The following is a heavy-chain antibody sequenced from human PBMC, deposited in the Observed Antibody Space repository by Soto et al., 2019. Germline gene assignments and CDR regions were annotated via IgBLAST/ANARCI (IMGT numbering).Heavy chain of an antibody. CDR1: GGSFSGYY. D-gene: IGHD3-3*01. Sequence: TLSLTCAVYGGSFSGYYWSWIRQPPGKGLEWIGEINHSGGTNYNPSLKSRVTISVDTSKNQFSLKLSSVTAADTAVYYCARAVSRYDFWSGYYSSFFDYWGQGTLVTVSS. CDR2: INHSGGT. J-gene: IGHJ4*02. V-gene: IGHV4-34*01. CDR3: ARAVSRYDFWSGYYSSFFDY.